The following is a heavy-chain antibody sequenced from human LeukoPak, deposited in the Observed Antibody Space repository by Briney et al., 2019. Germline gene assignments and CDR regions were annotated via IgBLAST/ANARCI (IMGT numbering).Heavy chain of an antibody. V-gene: IGHV4-39*01. CDR3: ARAFRARYFDL. Sequence: SEALSLTCTVSGGSITTSSYYWGWIRQPPGKGLEWIGIIYYSGSTYYNPSLKGRITISVDTSKNQFSLKLSSVTAADTAVYYCARAFRARYFDLWGRGTLVTVSS. CDR2: IYYSGST. CDR1: GGSITTSSYY. D-gene: IGHD2/OR15-2a*01. J-gene: IGHJ2*01.